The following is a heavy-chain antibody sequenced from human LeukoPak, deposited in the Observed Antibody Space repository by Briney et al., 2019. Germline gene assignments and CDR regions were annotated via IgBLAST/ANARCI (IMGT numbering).Heavy chain of an antibody. Sequence: SETLSLTCTVSGYSISSGYYWGWIRQPPGKGLEWIGSIYHSGSTYYNPSLKSRVTISVDTSKNQFSLELSSVTAADTAVYYCARDPQYCSGGSCTEYYFDYWGQGTLVTVSS. D-gene: IGHD2-15*01. CDR1: GYSISSGYY. V-gene: IGHV4-38-2*02. J-gene: IGHJ4*02. CDR3: ARDPQYCSGGSCTEYYFDY. CDR2: IYHSGST.